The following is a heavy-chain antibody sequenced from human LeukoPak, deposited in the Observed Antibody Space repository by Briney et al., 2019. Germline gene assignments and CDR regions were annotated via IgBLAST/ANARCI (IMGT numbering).Heavy chain of an antibody. J-gene: IGHJ6*02. V-gene: IGHV1-69*13. D-gene: IGHD6-19*01. Sequence: GASVKVSCKASGGTFSSHAISWVRQAPGQGLEWMGGIIPIFGTANYAQKFQGRVTITADESTSTAYMELSSLRSEDTAVYYCASPQRWLAQRYYYYGMDVWGQGTTVTVSS. CDR3: ASPQRWLAQRYYYYGMDV. CDR1: GGTFSSHA. CDR2: IIPIFGTA.